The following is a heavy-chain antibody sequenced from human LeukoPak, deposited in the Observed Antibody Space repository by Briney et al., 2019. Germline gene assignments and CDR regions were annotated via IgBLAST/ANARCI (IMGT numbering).Heavy chain of an antibody. J-gene: IGHJ4*02. D-gene: IGHD3-10*01. CDR1: VFTFSIYE. V-gene: IGHV3-48*03. CDR2: IISSGSTT. Sequence: GGSLRLSCAASVFTFSIYEMNWVRQAPGKGLELLSYIISSGSTTYYADSVKGRFTISGATSKSSLYMQMNSLRAADTAVYYCAKDRYYYGSGSPYFDYWGQGTLVTVSS. CDR3: AKDRYYYGSGSPYFDY.